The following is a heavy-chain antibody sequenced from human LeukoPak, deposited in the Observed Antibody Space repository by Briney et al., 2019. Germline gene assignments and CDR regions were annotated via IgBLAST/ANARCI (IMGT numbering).Heavy chain of an antibody. CDR2: MSGSGDTT. V-gene: IGHV3-20*04. D-gene: IGHD2-15*01. CDR1: GFDFNDFA. J-gene: IGHJ3*02. CDR3: ARDGGYCVGGSCYNDAFDI. Sequence: GGSLRLSCAASGFDFNDFAMTWVRQAPGKGLEWVSSMSGSGDTTQYAPSVKGRFTISRDNAKKSVYLQMNSLRAEDTALYYCARDGGYCVGGSCYNDAFDIWGQGTMVTVSS.